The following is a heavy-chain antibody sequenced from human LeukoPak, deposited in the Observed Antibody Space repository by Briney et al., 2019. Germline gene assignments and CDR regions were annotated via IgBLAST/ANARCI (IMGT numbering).Heavy chain of an antibody. V-gene: IGHV1-69*05. CDR2: IIPIFGIA. CDR1: GGTFISYA. D-gene: IGHD3-22*01. CDR3: ARVHDDSSGYLEGWFDP. Sequence: SVKVSCKASGGTFISYAISWVRQAPGQGLEWMGGIIPIFGIANYAQKFQGRVRITTDESTSTAYMELSSLRSEGTAVYYCARVHDDSSGYLEGWFDPWGQGTLVTVSS. J-gene: IGHJ5*02.